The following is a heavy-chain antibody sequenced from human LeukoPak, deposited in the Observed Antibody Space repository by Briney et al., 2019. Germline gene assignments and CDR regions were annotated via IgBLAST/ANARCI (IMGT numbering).Heavy chain of an antibody. CDR1: GGTFSSYA. J-gene: IGHJ4*02. Sequence: ASVKVSCKASGGTFSSYAISWVRQASGQGLEWMGRIIPILGIANYAQKFQGRVTITADKSTSTAYMELSSLRSEDTAVYYCAKGSSTTCPCYRDYWGQGTLVTVSS. V-gene: IGHV1-69*04. CDR3: AKGSSTTCPCYRDY. CDR2: IIPILGIA. D-gene: IGHD2-2*01.